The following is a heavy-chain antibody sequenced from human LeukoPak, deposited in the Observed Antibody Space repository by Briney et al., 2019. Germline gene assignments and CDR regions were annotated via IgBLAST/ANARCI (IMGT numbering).Heavy chain of an antibody. CDR3: ARDACSGGSCYSFDY. Sequence: GGSLRLSCAASGFTFNSYSMNWVRQAPGKGLEWVSCISSSSSYIYYADSVKGRFTISRDNAKNSLYLQMNSLRAEVTDVYYCARDACSGGSCYSFDYWGQGTLVTVSS. CDR2: ISSSSSYI. V-gene: IGHV3-21*01. D-gene: IGHD2-15*01. J-gene: IGHJ4*02. CDR1: GFTFNSYS.